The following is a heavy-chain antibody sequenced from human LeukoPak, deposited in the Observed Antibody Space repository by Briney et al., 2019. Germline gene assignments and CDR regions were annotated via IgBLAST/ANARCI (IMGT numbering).Heavy chain of an antibody. J-gene: IGHJ3*02. D-gene: IGHD1-1*01. Sequence: GGSLRLSCAASGFTFSSYAMHWVRQAPGKGLEYVSAISSNGGSTYYANSVKGRFTISRDNSKNTLYLQMGSLRAEDMAVYYCARADMERGAFDIWGQGTMVTVSS. CDR2: ISSNGGST. V-gene: IGHV3-64*01. CDR3: ARADMERGAFDI. CDR1: GFTFSSYA.